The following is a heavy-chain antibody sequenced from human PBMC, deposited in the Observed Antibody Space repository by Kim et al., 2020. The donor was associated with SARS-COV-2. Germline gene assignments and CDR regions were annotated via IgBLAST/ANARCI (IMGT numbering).Heavy chain of an antibody. V-gene: IGHV4-59*01. Sequence: YNPSLKGRVTISVDTSKNQCSLKLSSVTAADTAVYYCARRVIAAAGNFDYWGQGTLVTVSS. J-gene: IGHJ4*02. D-gene: IGHD6-13*01. CDR3: ARRVIAAAGNFDY.